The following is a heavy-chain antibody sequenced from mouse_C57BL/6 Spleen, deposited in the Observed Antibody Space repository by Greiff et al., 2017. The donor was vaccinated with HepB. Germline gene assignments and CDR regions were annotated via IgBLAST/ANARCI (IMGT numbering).Heavy chain of an antibody. CDR2: IHPNSGST. CDR3: ARSDYGSSYFDY. J-gene: IGHJ2*01. Sequence: QVQLQQPGAELVKPGASVKLSCKASGYTFTSYWMHWVKQRPGQGLEWIGMIHPNSGSTNYNEKFKSKATLTVDKSSSTAYMQLSSLTSEDSAVYYWARSDYGSSYFDYWGQGTTLTVSS. D-gene: IGHD1-1*01. CDR1: GYTFTSYW. V-gene: IGHV1-64*01.